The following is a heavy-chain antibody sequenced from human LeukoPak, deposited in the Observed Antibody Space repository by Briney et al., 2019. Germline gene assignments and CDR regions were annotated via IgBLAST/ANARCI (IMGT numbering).Heavy chain of an antibody. J-gene: IGHJ6*04. CDR1: GYTFTSYY. Sequence: ASVKVSCKASGYTFTSYYMHWVRQAPGQGLEWMGIINPSGGSTSYAQKFQGRVTITADESTSTAYMELSSLRSEDTAVYYCASSWYSGSYLDVWGKGTTVTISS. CDR2: INPSGGST. D-gene: IGHD3-10*01. CDR3: ASSWYSGSYLDV. V-gene: IGHV1-46*01.